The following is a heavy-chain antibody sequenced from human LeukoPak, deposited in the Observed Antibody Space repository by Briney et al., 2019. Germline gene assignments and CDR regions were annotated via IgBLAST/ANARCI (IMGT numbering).Heavy chain of an antibody. CDR1: GFTFSSYA. CDR3: AKDTSVRYPRRAFDI. CDR2: ISGSGGGT. Sequence: GGSLRLSCAASGFTFSSYAMSWVRQAPGKGLEWVSAISGSGGGTYYADSVKGRFTISRDNSKNTLYLQMNSLRAEDTALYYCAKDTSVRYPRRAFDIWGQGTMVTVSS. J-gene: IGHJ3*02. V-gene: IGHV3-23*01. D-gene: IGHD1-26*01.